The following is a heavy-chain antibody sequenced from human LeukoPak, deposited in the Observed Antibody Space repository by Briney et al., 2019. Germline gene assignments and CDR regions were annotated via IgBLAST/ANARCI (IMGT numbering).Heavy chain of an antibody. D-gene: IGHD5-24*01. CDR2: IWFDGSNK. CDR1: GFTFGSHV. J-gene: IGHJ5*02. Sequence: GGSLRLSCAASGFTFGSHVMNWVRQAPGKGPEWVAVIWFDGSNKYYADSVKGRFTISRDNSNNTLYLQMNSLTAEDTAVYYCAKEWGVVGDGDNYFDPWGQGTLVTVSS. CDR3: AKEWGVVGDGDNYFDP. V-gene: IGHV3-33*06.